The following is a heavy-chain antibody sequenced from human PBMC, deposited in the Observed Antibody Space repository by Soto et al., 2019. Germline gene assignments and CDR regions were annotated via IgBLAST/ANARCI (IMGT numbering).Heavy chain of an antibody. J-gene: IGHJ3*02. CDR2: ISSNGGST. Sequence: EVQLVESGGGLVQPGGSLRLSCAASGFTFSSYAMHWVRQAPGKGLEYVSAISSNGGSTYYANSVKGRFTISRDNSKNPLYLQMGSLRAEDMAVYYCARDRPNARSAFDIWGQGTMVTVSS. D-gene: IGHD2-2*01. CDR3: ARDRPNARSAFDI. CDR1: GFTFSSYA. V-gene: IGHV3-64*01.